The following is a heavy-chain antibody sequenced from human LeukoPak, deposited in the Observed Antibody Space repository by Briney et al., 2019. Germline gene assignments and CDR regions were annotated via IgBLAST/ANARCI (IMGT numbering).Heavy chain of an antibody. V-gene: IGHV3-30*18. J-gene: IGHJ4*02. CDR3: AKAGYTSSWFDY. CDR1: GFIFRSHW. CDR2: MSYDGTNI. Sequence: TGGSLRLSCAASGFIFRSHWMNWVRQAPGKGLEWVAAMSYDGTNIFYVDSVKGRFTISRDNSKNTLYLQMNILRAEDTAVYYCAKAGYTSSWFDYWGQGTLVTVSS. D-gene: IGHD6-13*01.